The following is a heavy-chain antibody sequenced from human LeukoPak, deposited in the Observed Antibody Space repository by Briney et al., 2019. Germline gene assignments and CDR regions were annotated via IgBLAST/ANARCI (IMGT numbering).Heavy chain of an antibody. CDR2: INSDGSST. D-gene: IGHD3-10*02. J-gene: IGHJ3*02. V-gene: IGHV3-74*01. CDR1: GFTFSSYW. Sequence: GGSLRLSCAASGFTFSSYWMHWVRQAPGKGLVWVSRINSDGSSTSYADSVKGRFTISRDNAKNSLYLQMNSLRAEDTAVYYCARELGSGPGDDAFDIWGQGTMVAVSS. CDR3: ARELGSGPGDDAFDI.